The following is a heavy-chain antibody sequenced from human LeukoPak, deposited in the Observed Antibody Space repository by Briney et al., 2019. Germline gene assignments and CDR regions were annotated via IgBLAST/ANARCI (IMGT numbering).Heavy chain of an antibody. J-gene: IGHJ4*02. CDR3: ASPGYSYGLNPYFDY. CDR2: IKQDGSEK. V-gene: IGHV3-7*01. D-gene: IGHD5-18*01. Sequence: GGSLRLSCAASGFTFSSYWMSWVRQAPGKGLEWVANIKQDGSEKYYVDSVKGRFTISRDNAKNSLYLQMNSLRAEDTAVYYCASPGYSYGLNPYFDYWGQGTLVTVSS. CDR1: GFTFSSYW.